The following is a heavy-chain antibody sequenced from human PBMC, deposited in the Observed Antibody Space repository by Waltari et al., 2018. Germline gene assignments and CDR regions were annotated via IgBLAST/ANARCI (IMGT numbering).Heavy chain of an antibody. CDR3: ARGLGTGDGYSSG. J-gene: IGHJ4*02. D-gene: IGHD6-19*01. V-gene: IGHV1-8*03. CDR1: GYTFTSYD. CDR2: MNPNRGNT. Sequence: QVQLVQSGAEVKKPGASVKVSCKASGYTFTSYDINWVRQATGQGLAWQGWMNPNRGNTGYARKFQGRVTITRNTSISTAYMELSSLRSEDTAVYYCARGLGTGDGYSSGWGQGTLVTVSS.